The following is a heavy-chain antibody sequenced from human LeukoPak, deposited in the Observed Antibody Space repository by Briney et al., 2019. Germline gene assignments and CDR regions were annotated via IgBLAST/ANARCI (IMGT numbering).Heavy chain of an antibody. J-gene: IGHJ3*02. CDR1: GGSISSSKW. Sequence: SETLSLTCAVSGGSISSSKWWTWVRQPPGKGLEWIGGASLRGSTYYNPSLKSRVTISVDTSKNQFSPKLSSVTAADTAVYYCARDPHYYDSSGYYCYAFDIWGQGTMVTVSS. CDR3: ARDPHYYDSSGYYCYAFDI. D-gene: IGHD3-22*01. CDR2: ASLRGST. V-gene: IGHV4-4*02.